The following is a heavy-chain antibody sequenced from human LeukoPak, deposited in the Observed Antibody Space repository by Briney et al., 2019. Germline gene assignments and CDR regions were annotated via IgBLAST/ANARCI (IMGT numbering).Heavy chain of an antibody. V-gene: IGHV3-9*01. CDR1: GFTFDDYA. J-gene: IGHJ6*03. D-gene: IGHD3-10*01. Sequence: PGGSLRLSCAASGFTFDDYAMHWVRQAPGKGLEWVSGINWNSGSIGYADSVKGRFTISRDNSKNTLYLQMNSLRAEDTAVYYCAKGPRLLWFGESMAVDYYMDVWGKGTTVTVSS. CDR3: AKGPRLLWFGESMAVDYYMDV. CDR2: INWNSGSI.